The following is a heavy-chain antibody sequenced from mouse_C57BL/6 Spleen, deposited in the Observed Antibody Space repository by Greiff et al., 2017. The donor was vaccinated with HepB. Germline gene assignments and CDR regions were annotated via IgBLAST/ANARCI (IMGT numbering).Heavy chain of an antibody. V-gene: IGHV1-55*01. CDR1: GYTFTSYW. CDR3: ARQGGNHYYAMDY. J-gene: IGHJ4*01. D-gene: IGHD2-1*01. Sequence: QVQLQQSGAELVKPGASVKMSCKASGYTFTSYWITWVKQRPGQGLEWIGDIYPGSGSTNYNEKFKSKATLTVDTSSSTAYMQLSSLTSEDSAVYYCARQGGNHYYAMDYWGQGTSVTVSS. CDR2: IYPGSGST.